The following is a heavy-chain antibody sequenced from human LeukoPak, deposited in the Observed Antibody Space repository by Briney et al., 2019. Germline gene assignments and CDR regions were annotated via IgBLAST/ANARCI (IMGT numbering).Heavy chain of an antibody. D-gene: IGHD6-13*01. V-gene: IGHV3-23*01. Sequence: PGGSLRLSCAASGFTFSTYPMSWVRQAPGKGLEWVSGISGSGGSTYYADSVKGRFTISRDISKNTLYLQMNSLRAEDTAVYYCAKDEGSSWYYFDYWGQGSLVTVSS. J-gene: IGHJ4*02. CDR1: GFTFSTYP. CDR3: AKDEGSSWYYFDY. CDR2: ISGSGGST.